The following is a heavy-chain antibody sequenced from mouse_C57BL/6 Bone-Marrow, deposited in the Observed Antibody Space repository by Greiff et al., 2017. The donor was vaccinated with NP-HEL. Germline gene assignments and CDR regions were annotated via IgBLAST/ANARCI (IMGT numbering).Heavy chain of an antibody. J-gene: IGHJ1*03. V-gene: IGHV7-3*01. D-gene: IGHD2-13*01. CDR1: GFTFTDYY. CDR2: IRNKANGYTT. Sequence: EVKLVESGGGLVQPGGSLSLSCAASGFTFTDYYMSWVRQPPGKALEWLGFIRNKANGYTTEYSASVTGRFTISRDNSQSILHLQMNALRAEDRATYFCARVGSYFVDSVSYFYVWGTGTPVTVSP. CDR3: ARVGSYFVDSVSYFYV.